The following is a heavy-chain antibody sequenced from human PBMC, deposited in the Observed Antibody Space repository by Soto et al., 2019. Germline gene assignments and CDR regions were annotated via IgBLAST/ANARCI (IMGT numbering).Heavy chain of an antibody. V-gene: IGHV3-15*01. CDR3: TTDLTWPTDLYYYYYMDV. CDR2: IKSKTDGGTT. J-gene: IGHJ6*03. CDR1: GFTFSNAW. D-gene: IGHD7-27*01. Sequence: GGSLRLSCAASGFTFSNAWMSWVRQAPGKGLEWVGRIKSKTDGGTTDYAAPVKGRFTISKDDSKNTLYLQMNSLKTEDTAVYYCTTDLTWPTDLYYYYYMDVWGKGTTVTVSS.